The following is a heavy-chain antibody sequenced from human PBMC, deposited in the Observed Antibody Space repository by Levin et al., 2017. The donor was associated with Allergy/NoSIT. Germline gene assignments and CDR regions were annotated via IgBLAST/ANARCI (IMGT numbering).Heavy chain of an antibody. CDR3: ARAEVGSEH. D-gene: IGHD3-10*01. CDR1: GGSIRSGSYY. CDR2: IYSSGSA. Sequence: SQTLSLTCKVSGGSIRSGSYYWRWLRQPAAKGLEWIGRIYSSGSANYNPSLKSRVTISVDTSKNQFSLKLSSVTAADTAVYYCARAEVGSEHWGQGTLVTVSS. V-gene: IGHV4-61*02. J-gene: IGHJ4*02.